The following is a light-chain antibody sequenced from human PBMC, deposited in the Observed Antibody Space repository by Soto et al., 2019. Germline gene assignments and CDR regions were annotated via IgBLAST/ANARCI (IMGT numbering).Light chain of an antibody. J-gene: IGKJ1*01. CDR2: GAS. V-gene: IGKV3-20*01. CDR3: QQLGSSSWT. Sequence: ESVLTQSPGTLSLSPGDKATLSCRASQSVSSSYLAWYQQTHGQAPRLLIYGASSSATGIPDRISGSGYGTDVSLTVSRREPADVSVYYCQQLGSSSWTFGQGTKVEIK. CDR1: QSVSSSY.